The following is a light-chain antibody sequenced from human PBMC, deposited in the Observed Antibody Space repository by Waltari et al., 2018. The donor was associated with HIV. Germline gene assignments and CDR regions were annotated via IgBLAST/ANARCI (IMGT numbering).Light chain of an antibody. CDR1: SGSIASNY. CDR2: KDD. J-gene: IGLJ2*01. Sequence: NFMLTQPHSVSESPWKTVTISCTRSSGSIASNYVQWYQQRRGRPPPTVIHKDDQIPSGDPDRFSGSIDSSSISASLTISRLRTEDEADYYCQSYDNENPVLFGGGTKLTVL. CDR3: QSYDNENPVL. V-gene: IGLV6-57*01.